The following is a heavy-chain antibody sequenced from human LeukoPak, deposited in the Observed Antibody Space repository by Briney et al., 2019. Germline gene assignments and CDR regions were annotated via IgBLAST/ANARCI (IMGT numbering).Heavy chain of an antibody. V-gene: IGHV5-51*01. J-gene: IGHJ4*02. CDR2: IYPGDSDT. CDR1: GYSFTSYW. D-gene: IGHD2-2*01. CDR3: ARRYCSSTSCSSPLDY. Sequence: GESLKISCKGSGYSFTSYWIGWVRQMPGKGLEWMGIIYPGDSDTRYSPSFQGQVTISADKSISTAYLQWSSLKASDTAMYYCARRYCSSTSCSSPLDYWGQGTLVTVSS.